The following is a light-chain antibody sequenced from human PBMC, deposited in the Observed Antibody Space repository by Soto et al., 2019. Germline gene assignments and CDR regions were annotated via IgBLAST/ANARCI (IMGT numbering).Light chain of an antibody. V-gene: IGLV2-14*01. Sequence: QSALTQPASVSGAPGQTITISCTGTSSNVGGYNYVPWYQQHPGKAPKLMIYEVSNRPSGVSNRFSGSKSGITASLPISGLDAGYESDYYCSSYTRSGAYVFGTGTKLTVL. J-gene: IGLJ1*01. CDR2: EVS. CDR1: SSNVGGYNY. CDR3: SSYTRSGAYV.